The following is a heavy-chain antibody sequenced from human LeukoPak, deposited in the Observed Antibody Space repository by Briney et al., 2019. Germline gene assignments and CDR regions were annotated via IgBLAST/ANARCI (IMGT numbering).Heavy chain of an antibody. J-gene: IGHJ3*02. CDR1: GYSISSGYY. CDR2: IYHSGST. Sequence: SETLSLTCTVSGYSISSGYYWGWVRQPPGKGLEWIGEIYHSGSTNYNPSLKSRITLSLETSSNQNSLELKSVTSADTALYYCVRDSGYSSSWYLIDDDFDIWGQGTMVIVSA. D-gene: IGHD6-13*01. CDR3: VRDSGYSSSWYLIDDDFDI. V-gene: IGHV4-38-2*02.